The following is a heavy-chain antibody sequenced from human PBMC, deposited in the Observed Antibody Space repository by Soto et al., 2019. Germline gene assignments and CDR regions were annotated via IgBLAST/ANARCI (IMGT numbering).Heavy chain of an antibody. Sequence: QVQLVESGGGVVQPGRSLRLSCAASGFIFNSYAMHWVRQAPGKGLEWVALTSYDGSNNYYADSVKGRFTISRDNSKNTLYLQMYRLRAEDTAVYSCARGFFMLGVSRGANDWGQGALVTVSS. J-gene: IGHJ4*02. CDR3: ARGFFMLGVSRGAND. CDR2: TSYDGSNN. D-gene: IGHD2-8*01. V-gene: IGHV3-30-3*01. CDR1: GFIFNSYA.